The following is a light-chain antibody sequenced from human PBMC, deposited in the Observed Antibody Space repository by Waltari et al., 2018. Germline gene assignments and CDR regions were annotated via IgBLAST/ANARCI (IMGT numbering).Light chain of an antibody. V-gene: IGKV3-15*01. CDR3: QQFNDWPRT. Sequence: EVVMTQSPATLSVSPGERATLSCRASQSISINLAWYQQRPGQAPRLLIYGASTRATDIPTRFSGSGSGTEFTLTISSLQSEDAAVYYCQQFNDWPRTFGQGTKVEIK. CDR1: QSISIN. J-gene: IGKJ1*01. CDR2: GAS.